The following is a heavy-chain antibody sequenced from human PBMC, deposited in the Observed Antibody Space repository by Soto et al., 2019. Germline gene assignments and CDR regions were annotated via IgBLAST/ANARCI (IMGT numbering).Heavy chain of an antibody. CDR3: ARGPLVPAAIGNNWFDP. V-gene: IGHV1-69*13. J-gene: IGHJ5*02. D-gene: IGHD2-2*01. Sequence: GASVKACWKASGGTYSSYSISWVRPATGQGLEWMGGIIPIFGTANYAQKFQGRVTITADESTSTAYMELSSLRSEDTAVYYCARGPLVPAAIGNNWFDPWGQGTLVTVSS. CDR1: GGTYSSYS. CDR2: IIPIFGTA.